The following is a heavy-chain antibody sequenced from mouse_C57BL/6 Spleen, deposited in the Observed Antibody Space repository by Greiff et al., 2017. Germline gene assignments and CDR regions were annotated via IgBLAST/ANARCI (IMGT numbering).Heavy chain of an antibody. J-gene: IGHJ4*01. CDR3: AIYYGNYDYAMDY. D-gene: IGHD2-1*01. CDR2: IYPGSGST. Sequence: QVQLQQPGAELVKPGASVKMSCKASGYTFTSYWITWVKQRPGQGLEWIGDIYPGSGSTNYNDKFKSKATLTVDTSSSTAYMQLSSLTAEDSAVYYCAIYYGNYDYAMDYWCQGTSVTVSS. CDR1: GYTFTSYW. V-gene: IGHV1-55*01.